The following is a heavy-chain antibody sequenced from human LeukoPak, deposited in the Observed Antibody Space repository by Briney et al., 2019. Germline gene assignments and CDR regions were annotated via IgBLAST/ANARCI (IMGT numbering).Heavy chain of an antibody. CDR2: ISYDGNTK. CDR1: GFTFSSYS. V-gene: IGHV3-30-3*01. J-gene: IGHJ3*01. CDR3: TREITFGVFDV. Sequence: PGGSLRLSCAASGFTFSSYSIHWVRQGPGKGLEWVAVISYDGNTKYYADSAKGRFTISRDNSKNTLYLQMNSLRAEDTAVYYCTREITFGVFDVWGQGTVVTVSS. D-gene: IGHD1-14*01.